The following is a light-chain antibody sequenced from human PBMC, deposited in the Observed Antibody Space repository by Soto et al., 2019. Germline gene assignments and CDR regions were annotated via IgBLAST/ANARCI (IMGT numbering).Light chain of an antibody. CDR2: YAS. CDR1: QSVSSN. V-gene: IGKV3-11*01. J-gene: IGKJ5*01. CDR3: QQRNNWPPIT. Sequence: IVLTQSPATLSLSPGDRATLSCTASQSVSSNLAWYQQKPGQAPRLLIYYASNRATGVPARCSGSRCWTDFSLTTSSLEPEDFALYYCQQRNNWPPITCGQGTRLEIK.